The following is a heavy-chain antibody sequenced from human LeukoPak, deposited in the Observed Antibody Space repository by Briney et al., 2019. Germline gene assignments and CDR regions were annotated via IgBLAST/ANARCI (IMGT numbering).Heavy chain of an antibody. CDR3: ASDPYYYDSSGYLDY. Sequence: SVKVSCKASGGTFTSYAISWVRRAPGQGLEWMGGIIPIFGTANYAQKFQGRVTITADESTSTAYMELSSLRSEDTAVYYCASDPYYYDSSGYLDYWGQGTLVTVSS. CDR2: IIPIFGTA. J-gene: IGHJ4*02. V-gene: IGHV1-69*01. CDR1: GGTFTSYA. D-gene: IGHD3-22*01.